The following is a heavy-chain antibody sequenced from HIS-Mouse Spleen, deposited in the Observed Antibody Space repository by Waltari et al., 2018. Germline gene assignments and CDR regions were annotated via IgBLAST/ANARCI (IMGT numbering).Heavy chain of an antibody. D-gene: IGHD6-13*01. CDR2: MYYSGST. CDR3: AREIPYSSSWYDWYFDL. CDR1: GGSIISIRYY. Sequence: QLQLQESGPGLVKPSETLSLTCTFPGGSIISIRYYWGCIRHPPGKGLEWIGSMYYSGSTYYNPSLKSRVTISVDTSKTQFSLKLSSVTAADTAVYYCAREIPYSSSWYDWYFDLWGRGTLVTVSS. V-gene: IGHV4-39*07. J-gene: IGHJ2*01.